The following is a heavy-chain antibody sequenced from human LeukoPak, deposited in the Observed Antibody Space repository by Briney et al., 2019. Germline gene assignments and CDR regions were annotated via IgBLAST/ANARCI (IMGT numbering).Heavy chain of an antibody. Sequence: ASVKVSCKTSGYIFCGYYLHWIRQAPGQGLELMGWINPHTGATYYTQNFQGRVTMTRDTSLNTPYLELTRLKSDDTPLSHCARQQPSGASVFLKHWGQGILVTVSS. CDR1: GYIFCGYY. CDR2: INPHTGAT. J-gene: IGHJ1*01. CDR3: ARQQPSGASVFLKH. D-gene: IGHD1-14*01. V-gene: IGHV1-2*02.